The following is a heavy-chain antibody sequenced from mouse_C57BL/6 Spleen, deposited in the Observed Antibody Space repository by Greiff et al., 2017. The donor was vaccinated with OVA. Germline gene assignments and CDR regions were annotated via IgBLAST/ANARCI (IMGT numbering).Heavy chain of an antibody. CDR2: ISRGSSTI. J-gene: IGHJ3*01. CDR1: GFTFSDYG. CDR3: ARPGTAQALSWFAY. D-gene: IGHD3-2*02. V-gene: IGHV5-17*01. Sequence: EVQGVESGGGLVKPGGSLKLSCAASGFTFSDYGMHWVRQAPEKGLEWVAYISRGSSTIYYADTVKGRFTISRDNAKNTQFLQMTSLGSEDTAMYYCARPGTAQALSWFAYWGQGTLVTVSA.